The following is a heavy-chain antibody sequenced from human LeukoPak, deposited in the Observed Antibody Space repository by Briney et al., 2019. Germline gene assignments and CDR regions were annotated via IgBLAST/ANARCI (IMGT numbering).Heavy chain of an antibody. CDR3: ARQIAYGRYFDY. CDR1: GGSISSYY. J-gene: IGHJ4*02. Sequence: SETLSLTCTVPGGSISSYYWSWIRQPAGKGLDWIGRIYTSGSTNYNPSLKSRVTISVDTSKNQFSLELNSVTAADTAVYYCARQIAYGRYFDYWGQGALVTVSS. V-gene: IGHV4-4*07. D-gene: IGHD3-10*01. CDR2: IYTSGST.